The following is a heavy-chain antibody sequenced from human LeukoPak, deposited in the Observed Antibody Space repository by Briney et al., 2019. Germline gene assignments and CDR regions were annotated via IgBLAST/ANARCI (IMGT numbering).Heavy chain of an antibody. CDR1: GFTFSSYA. CDR3: AKDSVESSSPSGY. D-gene: IGHD6-13*01. Sequence: LPGGSLRLSCAASGFTFSSYAMSWVRQAPGKGLEWVSAISGSGGSTFYADSVKGRFTISRDNSKNTLYLQMNSLRAEDTAVYYCAKDSVESSSPSGYWGQGTLVTVSS. V-gene: IGHV3-23*01. J-gene: IGHJ4*02. CDR2: ISGSGGST.